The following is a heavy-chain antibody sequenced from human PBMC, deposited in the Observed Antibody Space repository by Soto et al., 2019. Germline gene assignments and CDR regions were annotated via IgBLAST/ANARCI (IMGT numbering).Heavy chain of an antibody. CDR1: GFTVSSNY. D-gene: IGHD6-13*01. Sequence: EVQLVESGGGLVQPGGSLRLSCAASGFTVSSNYMSWVRQAPGKGLEWVSVIYSGGSTYYADSVKGRFTISRHKSKNPLYLQMNSLRAEDTAVYYCACQRVAADGIKWDCWGQGTLVTVSS. J-gene: IGHJ4*02. V-gene: IGHV3-53*04. CDR2: IYSGGST. CDR3: ACQRVAADGIKWDC.